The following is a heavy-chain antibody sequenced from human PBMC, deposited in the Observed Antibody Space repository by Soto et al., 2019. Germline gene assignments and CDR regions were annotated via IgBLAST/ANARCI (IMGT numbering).Heavy chain of an antibody. J-gene: IGHJ6*02. D-gene: IGHD3-10*01. Sequence: GASVKVSFKASGGTFSSYAISWVRQAPGQGLEWMGGIIPIFGTANYAQKFQGRVTITADESTSTAYMELSSLRSEDTAVYYCARAARITMVRRNSYGMDVWGQGTTVTVSS. V-gene: IGHV1-69*13. CDR3: ARAARITMVRRNSYGMDV. CDR1: GGTFSSYA. CDR2: IIPIFGTA.